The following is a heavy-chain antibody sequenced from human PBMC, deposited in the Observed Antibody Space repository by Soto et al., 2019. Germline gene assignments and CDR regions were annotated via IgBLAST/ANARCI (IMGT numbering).Heavy chain of an antibody. Sequence: QVQLMESGGGVVQPGRSLRLSCAASGFTFSSCGMHWVRQAPGKGLEWVAVIWYDGSNKYYADSVKGRFTISRDNSKNTLYLQMKSLRVEDTAVYYCAREGSPTMIFGVVMGTMDVWGQGTTVTVSS. CDR2: IWYDGSNK. V-gene: IGHV3-33*01. CDR3: AREGSPTMIFGVVMGTMDV. D-gene: IGHD3-3*01. J-gene: IGHJ6*02. CDR1: GFTFSSCG.